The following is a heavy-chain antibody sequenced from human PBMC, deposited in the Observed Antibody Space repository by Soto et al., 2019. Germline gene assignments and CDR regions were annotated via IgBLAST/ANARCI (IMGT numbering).Heavy chain of an antibody. CDR2: INPSGGST. J-gene: IGHJ5*01. CDR3: AIRRTSRLYCFGMEKWGRARMSTDS. CDR1: GYSCTDYQ. D-gene: IGHD3-16*01. Sequence: ASVKASCQASGYSCTDYQVNWVQQAPGQGPEWMGVINPSGGSTTYTQRFQGRVTMTGDTSTSTVYMELSSLRSEDAAVYYCAIRRTSRLYCFGMEKWGRARMSTDS. V-gene: IGHV1-46*01.